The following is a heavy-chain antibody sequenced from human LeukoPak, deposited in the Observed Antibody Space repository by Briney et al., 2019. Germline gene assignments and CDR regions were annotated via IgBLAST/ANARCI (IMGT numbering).Heavy chain of an antibody. CDR1: GGSFSGYY. Sequence: SETLPLTCAVYGGSFSGYYWSWIRQPPGKGLEWIGEINHSGSTNYNPSLKSRVTISVDTSKNQFSLKLSSVTAADTAVYYCAREAYCSSTSCYRRGHAFDIWGQGTMVTVSS. CDR3: AREAYCSSTSCYRRGHAFDI. V-gene: IGHV4-34*01. CDR2: INHSGST. D-gene: IGHD2-2*01. J-gene: IGHJ3*02.